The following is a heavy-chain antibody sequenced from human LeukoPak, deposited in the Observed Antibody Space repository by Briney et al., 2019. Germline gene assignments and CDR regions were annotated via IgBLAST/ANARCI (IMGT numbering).Heavy chain of an antibody. Sequence: SETLSLTCTVSGGSISSGSYYWSWIRQPAGKGLEWIGRIYTSGSTNYNPSLKSRVTISVDTSKNQFSLKLSSVTAADTAVYYCARLPSYYDSSGYYYYFDYWGQGTLVTVSS. J-gene: IGHJ4*02. CDR1: GGSISSGSYY. D-gene: IGHD3-22*01. CDR2: IYTSGST. CDR3: ARLPSYYDSSGYYYYFDY. V-gene: IGHV4-61*02.